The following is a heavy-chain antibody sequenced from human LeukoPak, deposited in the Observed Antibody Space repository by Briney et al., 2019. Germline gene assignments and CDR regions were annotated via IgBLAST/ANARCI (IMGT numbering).Heavy chain of an antibody. CDR2: INANSGGT. CDR1: GYTFSGYY. D-gene: IGHD3-22*01. J-gene: IGHJ4*02. V-gene: IGHV1-2*02. CDR3: ARGGNYYDTSGYYPDY. Sequence: ASVTVSCKASGYTFSGYYIHWVRQAPGQGLEWMGWINANSGGTKYAQNFQLGVTLTRDTSIATAYMELSSLRSDDTAVYYCARGGNYYDTSGYYPDYWGQGTLVTVSS.